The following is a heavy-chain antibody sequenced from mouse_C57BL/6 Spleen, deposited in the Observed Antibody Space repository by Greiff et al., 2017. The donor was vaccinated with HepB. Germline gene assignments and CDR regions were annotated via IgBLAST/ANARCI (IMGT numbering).Heavy chain of an antibody. CDR3: ARRGDNFDY. J-gene: IGHJ2*01. CDR2: INPNNGGT. V-gene: IGHV1-26*01. CDR1: GYTFTDYY. Sequence: VQLQQSGPELVKPGASVKISCKASGYTFTDYYMNWVKQSHGKSLEWIGDINPNNGGTSYNQKFKGKATLTVDKSSSTAYMELRSLTSEDSAVYYCARRGDNFDYWGQGTTLTVSS.